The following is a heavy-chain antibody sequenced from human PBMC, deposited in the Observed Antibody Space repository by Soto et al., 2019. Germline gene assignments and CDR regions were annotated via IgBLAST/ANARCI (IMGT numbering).Heavy chain of an antibody. J-gene: IGHJ4*02. CDR3: AKEDTSSGSLDY. V-gene: IGHV3-23*01. CDR2: ISDSGATT. CDR1: GFPFGENA. Sequence: QPGGSLRLSCAASGFPFGENAMSWVRQAPGKGLEWVSGISDSGATTYYADSVRGRFTISRDNSKNTLYLQMKPLRAEDSASYYCAKEDTSSGSLDYWGQGALVTVSS. D-gene: IGHD6-19*01.